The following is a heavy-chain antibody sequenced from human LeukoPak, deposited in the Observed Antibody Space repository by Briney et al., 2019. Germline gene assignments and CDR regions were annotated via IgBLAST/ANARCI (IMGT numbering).Heavy chain of an antibody. CDR2: IYYSGST. D-gene: IGHD6-6*01. V-gene: IGHV4-31*03. J-gene: IGHJ5*02. Sequence: PSETLSLTCTVSGGSISTGGYSWSWIRQHPGKGLEWIGYIYYSGSTYYNPSLKSRVTISVDTSKNQFSLKLSSVTAADTAVYYCARVSARRRMNWFDPWGQGTLVTVSS. CDR1: GGSISTGGYS. CDR3: ARVSARRRMNWFDP.